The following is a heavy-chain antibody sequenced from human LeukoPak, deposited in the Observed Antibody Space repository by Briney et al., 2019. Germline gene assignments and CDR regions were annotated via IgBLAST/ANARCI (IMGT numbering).Heavy chain of an antibody. D-gene: IGHD6-13*01. CDR2: ISSSSSSI. Sequence: GGSLRLSCAASGFTFSSYSMNWVRQAPGKGLECVSSISSSSSSIYYADSVKGRFTISRDDAKNSLYLQINSLRAEDTAVYYCARTATDTGEFDYWGQGTLVAVSS. CDR3: ARTATDTGEFDY. J-gene: IGHJ4*02. CDR1: GFTFSSYS. V-gene: IGHV3-21*01.